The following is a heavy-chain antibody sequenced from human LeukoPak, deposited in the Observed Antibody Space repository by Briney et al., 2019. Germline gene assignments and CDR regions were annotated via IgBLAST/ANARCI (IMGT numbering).Heavy chain of an antibody. D-gene: IGHD3-10*01. CDR2: ISAYNGNT. CDR1: GYTFTSYG. V-gene: IGHV1-18*01. Sequence: ASVTVSFTASGYTFTSYGISWVRQAPGQGLEWMGWISAYNGNTNYAQKLQGRVTMTTDTSTSTAYMELRSLRSDDTAVYYCARERRITMVRPLGPEYNWFHPWRQGTLVTVSS. CDR3: ARERRITMVRPLGPEYNWFHP. J-gene: IGHJ5*02.